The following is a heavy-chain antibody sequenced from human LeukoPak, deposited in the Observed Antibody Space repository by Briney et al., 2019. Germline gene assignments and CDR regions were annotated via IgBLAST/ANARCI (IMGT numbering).Heavy chain of an antibody. CDR2: IKSKTDGGTT. V-gene: IGHV3-15*01. Sequence: GGSLRLSCAASGFTFSNAWMSWVRQAPGKGLEWVGRIKSKTDGGTTDYVAPVKGRFTISRDDSKNTLYLQMNSLKTEDTAVYYCTTTGSGSYYPNWFDPWGQGTLVTVSS. J-gene: IGHJ5*02. CDR3: TTTGSGSYYPNWFDP. D-gene: IGHD3-10*01. CDR1: GFTFSNAW.